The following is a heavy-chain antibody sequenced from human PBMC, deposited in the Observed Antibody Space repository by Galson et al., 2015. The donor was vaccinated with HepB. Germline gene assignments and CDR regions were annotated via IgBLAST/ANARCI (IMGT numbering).Heavy chain of an antibody. Sequence: SLRLSCAASGFTFGDDAMSWFRQAPGKRLEWVGFIRSKAYGGTTEYAASVKGRFTISRDDSKGIAYLQMNSLKNEDSAVYYCSRGPYWQPVAHWGQGTLVTVSS. CDR1: GFTFGDDA. V-gene: IGHV3-49*03. J-gene: IGHJ4*02. CDR2: IRSKAYGGTT. CDR3: SRGPYWQPVAH. D-gene: IGHD1-14*01.